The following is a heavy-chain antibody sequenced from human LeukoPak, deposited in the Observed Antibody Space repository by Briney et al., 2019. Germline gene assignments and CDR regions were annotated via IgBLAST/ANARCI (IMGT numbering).Heavy chain of an antibody. CDR1: GGSFSGYY. J-gene: IGHJ3*02. Sequence: SETLSLTCAVYGGSFSGYYWSWIRQPPGKGLEWIGEINHSGSTNYNPSLKSRVTISVDTSKNQFSRKLSSVTAADTAVYYCARGRYSSSWLDIWGQGTMVTVSS. V-gene: IGHV4-34*01. D-gene: IGHD6-13*01. CDR2: INHSGST. CDR3: ARGRYSSSWLDI.